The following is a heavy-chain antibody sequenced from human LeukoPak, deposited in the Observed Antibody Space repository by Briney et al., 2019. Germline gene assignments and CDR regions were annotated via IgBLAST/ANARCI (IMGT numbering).Heavy chain of an antibody. CDR3: AKDPLGAN. Sequence: GGSLRLSCAASGFTFDDYAMHWVRQAPGKGLEWVSGISWNSVNIDYADSVKGRFTISRDNAKNSLYLQMNSLRAEDTALYYCAKDPLGANWGQGTLVTVSS. V-gene: IGHV3-9*01. J-gene: IGHJ4*02. CDR2: ISWNSVNI. D-gene: IGHD3-10*01. CDR1: GFTFDDYA.